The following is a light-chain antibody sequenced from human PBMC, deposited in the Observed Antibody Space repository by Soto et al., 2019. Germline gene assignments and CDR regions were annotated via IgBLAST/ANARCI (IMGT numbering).Light chain of an antibody. CDR2: DAS. CDR1: QSVSSY. J-gene: IGKJ1*01. CDR3: QQRSNWPPT. Sequence: ILLTQSPATLSLSSGERATLSCLASQSVSSYLAWYQQKPGQAPRLLIYDASNRATGIPARFSGSGSGTDFTLTISSLEPEDFAVYYCQQRSNWPPTFGQGTKVDIK. V-gene: IGKV3-11*01.